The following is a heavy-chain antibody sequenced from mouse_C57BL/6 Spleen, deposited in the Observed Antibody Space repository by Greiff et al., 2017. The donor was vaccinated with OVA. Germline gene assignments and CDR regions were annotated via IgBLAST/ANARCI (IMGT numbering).Heavy chain of an antibody. D-gene: IGHD6-1*01. CDR3: ARRGSHYYYAMDY. V-gene: IGHV1-69*01. Sequence: QVQLQQPGAELVMPGASVKLSCKASGYTFTSYWMHWVKQRPGQGLEWIGEIDPSDSYTNYNQKLKGKSTLTVDKSSSTAYMQLRSLTSEDSAVYYYARRGSHYYYAMDYWGQGTSVTVSS. J-gene: IGHJ4*01. CDR1: GYTFTSYW. CDR2: IDPSDSYT.